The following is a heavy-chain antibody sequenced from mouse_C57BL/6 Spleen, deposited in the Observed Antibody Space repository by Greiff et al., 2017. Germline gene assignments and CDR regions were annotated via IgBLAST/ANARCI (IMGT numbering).Heavy chain of an antibody. V-gene: IGHV1-69*01. CDR1: GYTFTSYW. CDR3: ARPYDYGYFGY. D-gene: IGHD2-4*01. CDR2: IDPSDSYT. J-gene: IGHJ2*01. Sequence: QVQLQQPGAELVMPGASVKLSCKASGYTFTSYWMHWVKQRPGQGLEWIGEIDPSDSYTNYNQKFKGKPTLTLDKSSSTAYMQLSSLTSEDSAVYYCARPYDYGYFGYWGQGTTLTVSS.